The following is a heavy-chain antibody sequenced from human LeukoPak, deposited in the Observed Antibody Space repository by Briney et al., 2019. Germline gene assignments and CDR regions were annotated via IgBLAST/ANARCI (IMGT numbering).Heavy chain of an antibody. CDR1: GISISTYY. D-gene: IGHD1-1*01. J-gene: IGHJ4*01. Sequence: PSETLSLTCAVSGISISTYYWSWIRQPPGKGLEWIGRIYTSGNNNYKPSPKRRLTISVDKSKTYLSLKLSSLTAADTVFYYFAGGPSGTAFDDWGHGTLVTVS. CDR2: IYTSGNN. CDR3: AGGPSGTAFDD. V-gene: IGHV4-4*07.